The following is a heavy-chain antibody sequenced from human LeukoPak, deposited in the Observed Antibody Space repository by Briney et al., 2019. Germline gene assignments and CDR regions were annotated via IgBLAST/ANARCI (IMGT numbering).Heavy chain of an antibody. V-gene: IGHV4-39*07. J-gene: IGHJ4*02. CDR2: VYYSGKT. D-gene: IGHD5-12*01. CDR3: ARDRGSGYDYSY. CDR1: GGSLITANFF. Sequence: PSETLSLTFAVSGGSLITANFFWGWIRQPPGKGLEWIGSVYYSGKTYYNPSLKSRVSISVDTSKNQFSLRLTSVTAADTAVYYCARDRGSGYDYSYWGQGTLVTVSS.